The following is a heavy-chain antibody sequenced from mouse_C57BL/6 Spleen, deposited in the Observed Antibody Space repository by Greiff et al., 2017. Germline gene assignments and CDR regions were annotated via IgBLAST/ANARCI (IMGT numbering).Heavy chain of an antibody. Sequence: VQLQQSGPVLVKPGASVKMSCKASGYTFTDYYMNWVKQSHGKSLEWIGGINPYNGGTSYNQKFKGKDTLTVDTSSSTAYMELNSLTSEDSAVYYYAGRGYGDYNYFDYWGQGTTLTVSS. CDR1: GYTFTDYY. J-gene: IGHJ2*01. D-gene: IGHD2-13*01. V-gene: IGHV1-19*01. CDR2: INPYNGGT. CDR3: AGRGYGDYNYFDY.